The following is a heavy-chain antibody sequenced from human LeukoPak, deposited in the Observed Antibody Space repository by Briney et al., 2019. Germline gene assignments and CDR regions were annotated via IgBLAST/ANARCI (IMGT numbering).Heavy chain of an antibody. CDR1: GLTLSSYW. CDR2: ISPDGNRE. J-gene: IGHJ4*02. CDR3: ASTFPYCSSGTCAL. D-gene: IGHD2-15*01. V-gene: IGHV3-7*01. Sequence: PGGSLRLSCAASGLTLSSYWMTWLRQGPGKGLEWVATISPDGNRENYVDSVKGRFSISRDNAKNSLFLQMRSLRAEDTAMYYCASTFPYCSSGTCALGGQGTLVTVSP.